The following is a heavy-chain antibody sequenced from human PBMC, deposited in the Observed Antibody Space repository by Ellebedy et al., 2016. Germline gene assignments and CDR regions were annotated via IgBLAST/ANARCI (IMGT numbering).Heavy chain of an antibody. CDR3: ARDGGTRGVYFDY. CDR2: ISSSSSNI. J-gene: IGHJ4*02. Sequence: GGSLRLSCAASGFTFSSYAMHWVRQAPGKGLEWVSSISSSSSNIYYADSVKGRFTISRDNAKNSLYLQMNSLRAEDTAVYYCARDGGTRGVYFDYWGQGTLVTVSS. CDR1: GFTFSSYA. V-gene: IGHV3-21*01. D-gene: IGHD2-2*01.